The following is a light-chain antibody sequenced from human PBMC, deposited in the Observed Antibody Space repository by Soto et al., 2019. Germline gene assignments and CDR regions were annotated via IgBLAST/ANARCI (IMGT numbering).Light chain of an antibody. CDR2: DNN. CDR3: QSYDSSLSAPYV. Sequence: QLVLTQPPSVSGAPGQRVTISCTGSSSNIGAHSDVYWYQHLPGTAPKLLIYDNNNRPSGVPDRFSGSKSGTSASLAITGLQAEDEADYYCQSYDSSLSAPYVFGTGTQLTVL. J-gene: IGLJ1*01. V-gene: IGLV1-40*01. CDR1: SSNIGAHSD.